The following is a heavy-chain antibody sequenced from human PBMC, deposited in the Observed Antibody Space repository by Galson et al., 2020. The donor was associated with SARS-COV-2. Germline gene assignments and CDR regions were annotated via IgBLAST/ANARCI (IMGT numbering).Heavy chain of an antibody. J-gene: IGHJ6*03. CDR3: AIRFGGLGYMDV. CDR2: IKRRIDGETT. CDR1: GFTFSSYG. Sequence: GESLKISCAASGFTFSSYGMHWVRQAPGKGLEWVGRIKRRIDGETTDYVASVKGRFIISRDDLKNTLYLHMNGLKTEDTGVYYFAIRFGGLGYMDVWGKGTEVTVSS. V-gene: IGHV3-15*01. D-gene: IGHD3-10*01.